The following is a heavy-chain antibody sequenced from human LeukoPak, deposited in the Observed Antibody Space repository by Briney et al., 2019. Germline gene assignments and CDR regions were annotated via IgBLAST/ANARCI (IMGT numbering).Heavy chain of an antibody. Sequence: GGSLRLSCAASGFTFDDYAMHWVRQAPGKGLEWVSGISWNSGSIGYADSVKGRFTISRDNAKNSLYLQMNSLRAEDTALYYCAKDISCSGGSCYSYYYYYGMDVWGQGTTVTVSS. CDR2: ISWNSGSI. D-gene: IGHD2-15*01. CDR3: AKDISCSGGSCYSYYYYYGMDV. J-gene: IGHJ6*02. V-gene: IGHV3-9*01. CDR1: GFTFDDYA.